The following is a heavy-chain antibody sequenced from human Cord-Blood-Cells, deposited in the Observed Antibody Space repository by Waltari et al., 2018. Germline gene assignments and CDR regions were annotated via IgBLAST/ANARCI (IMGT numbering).Heavy chain of an antibody. CDR3: ASGGVNYYGSGSYYNWFDP. V-gene: IGHV4-4*02. Sequence: QVQLQESGPGLVKPSGTLSLTCAVSGGSISSSNWWSWVRQPPGKGLEWIGESYHSGSTNDNPSRKSRVTISVDKSKNQFSLKLSSVTAADTAVYYCASGGVNYYGSGSYYNWFDPWGQGTLVTVSS. D-gene: IGHD3-10*01. CDR1: GGSISSSNW. J-gene: IGHJ5*02. CDR2: SYHSGST.